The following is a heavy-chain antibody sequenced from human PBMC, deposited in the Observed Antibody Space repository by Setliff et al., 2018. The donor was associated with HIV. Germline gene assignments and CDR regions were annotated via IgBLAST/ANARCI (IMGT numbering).Heavy chain of an antibody. J-gene: IGHJ3*02. CDR2: INHSGST. CDR3: ARGIYRPWGGYSAFATDAFET. V-gene: IGHV4-34*01. D-gene: IGHD5-12*01. CDR1: GGSFSGYY. Sequence: SETLSLTCAVYGGSFSGYYWSWIRQPPGKGLEWIGEINHSGSTNYSPSLKSRVSMSIDTFKNQFSLNLTSVTAADTAVYYCARGIYRPWGGYSAFATDAFETWGQGTLVTVS.